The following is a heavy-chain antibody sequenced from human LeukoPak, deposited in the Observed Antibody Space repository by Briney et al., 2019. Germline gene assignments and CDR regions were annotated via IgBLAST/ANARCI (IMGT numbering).Heavy chain of an antibody. D-gene: IGHD3-22*01. CDR1: GYTFTSYG. Sequence: ASVKVSCKASGYTFTSYGISWVRQAPGQGLEWMGMINPGGGSTNYAQKFQGRVTITRDTSTSTVYMELSSLRSEDTAVYYCARGGDYYDSSGPLYWGQGTLVTVSS. J-gene: IGHJ4*02. CDR2: INPGGGST. V-gene: IGHV1-46*01. CDR3: ARGGDYYDSSGPLY.